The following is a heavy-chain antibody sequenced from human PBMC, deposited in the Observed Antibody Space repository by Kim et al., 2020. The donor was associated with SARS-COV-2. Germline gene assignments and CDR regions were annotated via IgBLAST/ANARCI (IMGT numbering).Heavy chain of an antibody. J-gene: IGHJ4*02. Sequence: GGSLRLSCAASGFAVYRFAMNWVRQAPGKGLEWISAITNNNGKTYYQDSVKGRITISRDESKNIVYLHMNSLRVEDTAVYYCAKDHPSPGWPTFGDWGQGTLVAVSS. CDR1: GFAVYRFA. D-gene: IGHD6-19*01. V-gene: IGHV3-23*01. CDR2: ITNNNGKT. CDR3: AKDHPSPGWPTFGD.